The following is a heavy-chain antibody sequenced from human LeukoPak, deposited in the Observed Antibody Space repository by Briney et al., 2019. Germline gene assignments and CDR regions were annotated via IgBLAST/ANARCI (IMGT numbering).Heavy chain of an antibody. J-gene: IGHJ6*03. Sequence: GGSLRLSCAASGFTFSSYGMHWVRQAPGKGLEWVAVIWYDGSNKYYADSVKGRFTTSRDNSKNTLYLQMNSLRAEDTAVYYCAKDRFLEYYYYMDVWGEGTTVTVSS. CDR3: AKDRFLEYYYYMDV. D-gene: IGHD3-3*01. CDR1: GFTFSSYG. V-gene: IGHV3-33*06. CDR2: IWYDGSNK.